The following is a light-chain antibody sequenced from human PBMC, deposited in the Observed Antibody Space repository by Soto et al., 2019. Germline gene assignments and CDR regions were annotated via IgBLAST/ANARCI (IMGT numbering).Light chain of an antibody. Sequence: DIQMTLSPSTLSGSLGVRVTITCRASQTISSWLAWYQQKPGKAPKLLIYKASTLKSGVPSRFSGSESGTEFTLTISSLQPDDFATYYCQHYNNYSEAFGQGTKVDIK. CDR1: QTISSW. V-gene: IGKV1-5*03. CDR3: QHYNNYSEA. CDR2: KAS. J-gene: IGKJ1*01.